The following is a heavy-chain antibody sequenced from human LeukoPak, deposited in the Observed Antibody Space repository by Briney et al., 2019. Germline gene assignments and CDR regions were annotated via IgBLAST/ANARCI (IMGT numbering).Heavy chain of an antibody. D-gene: IGHD2-15*01. CDR1: DFTCSSYA. Sequence: QPGGSLILSCAASDFTCSSYAMRWVRQAPGKGLEWVSAISGSGGSTYYADSVKGRFTISRDNSKNTLYLQMNSLRAEDTAVYYCAKDPGYCSGGSCYYFDYWGQGTLVTVSS. CDR3: AKDPGYCSGGSCYYFDY. J-gene: IGHJ4*02. CDR2: ISGSGGST. V-gene: IGHV3-23*01.